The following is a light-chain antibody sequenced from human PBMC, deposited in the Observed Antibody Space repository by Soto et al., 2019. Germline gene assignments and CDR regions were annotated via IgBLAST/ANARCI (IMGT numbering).Light chain of an antibody. CDR3: CSYEGSSTFPVV. CDR1: SSDVGRYNL. Sequence: QSALTQPASVSGSPGQSITISCTGTSSDVGRYNLVSWYQQHPGKAPKLMIYEGSKRPSGVSNRFSGSKSGNTASLTISGLQAEDEADYYCCSYEGSSTFPVVFGGGTKLTVL. V-gene: IGLV2-23*03. J-gene: IGLJ2*01. CDR2: EGS.